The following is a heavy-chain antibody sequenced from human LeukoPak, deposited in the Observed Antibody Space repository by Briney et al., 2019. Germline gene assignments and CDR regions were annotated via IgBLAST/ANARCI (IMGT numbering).Heavy chain of an antibody. V-gene: IGHV4-4*02. D-gene: IGHD3-22*01. J-gene: IGHJ4*02. CDR2: IHHSGST. CDR1: GDSISSRNW. Sequence: PSETLSLTCAVSGDSISSRNWWSWVRQPPGKGLEWIGEIHHSGSTNYNPSLKSRVTISVDTSKNQFSLKLSSVTAADTAVYYCARGWDYYDSSGYVPFDYWGQGTLVTVSS. CDR3: ARGWDYYDSSGYVPFDY.